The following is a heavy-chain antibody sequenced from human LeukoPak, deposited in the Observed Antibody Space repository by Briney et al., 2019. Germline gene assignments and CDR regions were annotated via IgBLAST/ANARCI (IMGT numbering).Heavy chain of an antibody. Sequence: GASVKVSCKASGYTFTSYYMHWVRQAPGQGLEWMGIINPSGGSTSYAQKFQGRVTMTRHTSTSTVYMELSSLRSEDTAVYYCARDVVVVPAAILDYGMDVWGQGTTVTVSS. CDR3: ARDVVVVPAAILDYGMDV. D-gene: IGHD2-2*01. V-gene: IGHV1-46*01. CDR2: INPSGGST. J-gene: IGHJ6*02. CDR1: GYTFTSYY.